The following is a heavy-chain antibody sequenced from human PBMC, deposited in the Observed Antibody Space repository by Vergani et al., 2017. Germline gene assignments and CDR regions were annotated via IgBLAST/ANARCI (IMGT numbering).Heavy chain of an antibody. V-gene: IGHV4-34*01. CDR3: ARVTVVPAARYYYYYMDV. CDR2: INHSGST. Sequence: QVQLQQWGAGLLKPSETLSLTCAVYGGSFSGYYWSWIRQPPGKGLEWIGEINHSGSTNYNPSLKSRVTISVDTSKNQFSLKLSSVTAADTAVYYCARVTVVPAARYYYYYMDVWGKGTTVTVSS. CDR1: GGSFSGYY. J-gene: IGHJ6*03. D-gene: IGHD2-2*01.